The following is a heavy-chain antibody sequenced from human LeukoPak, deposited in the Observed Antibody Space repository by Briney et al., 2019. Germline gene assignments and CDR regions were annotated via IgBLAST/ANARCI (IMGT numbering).Heavy chain of an antibody. D-gene: IGHD3-22*01. CDR3: ARGPYYYDSSGYYPYYYYGMDV. J-gene: IGHJ6*02. CDR2: INPSGGST. Sequence: ASVKVSCKASGYTFTSYYMHWVRQAPGQGLEWMGIINPSGGSTSYAQKFQGRVTMTRNTSISTAYMELSSLRSEDTAVYYCARGPYYYDSSGYYPYYYYGMDVWGQGTTVTVSS. CDR1: GYTFTSYY. V-gene: IGHV1-46*01.